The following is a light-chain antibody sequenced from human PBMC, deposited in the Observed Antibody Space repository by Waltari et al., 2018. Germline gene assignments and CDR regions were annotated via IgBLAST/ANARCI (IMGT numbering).Light chain of an antibody. CDR2: DVS. V-gene: IGLV2-14*03. J-gene: IGLJ2*01. CDR1: SSDVGGYNF. Sequence: QSALTQPASVSGSPGQSITISCSGISSDVGGYNFVSWYQQHPGKAPKPLIFDVSIRPSGVANRFSGSKSGNTASLTISGLQPEDEADYYCSSYRRSSTYVLLGGGTKLTVL. CDR3: SSYRRSSTYVL.